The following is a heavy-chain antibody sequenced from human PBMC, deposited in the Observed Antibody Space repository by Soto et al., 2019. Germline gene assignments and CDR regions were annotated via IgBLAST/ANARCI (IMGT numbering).Heavy chain of an antibody. CDR3: ARAVYCGDDCYSYGMDV. J-gene: IGHJ6*02. CDR2: INPHSGST. Sequence: QVQVVQSGAEVKKPGASVKISCKTSGYSFTDDYLHWVRQATGQGLEWVGWINPHSGSTNFAQKFLGRVSMTRDTSISTAYMELFSLTSDDTAIYYCARAVYCGDDCYSYGMDVWGQGTTVTVSS. CDR1: GYSFTDDY. V-gene: IGHV1-2*02. D-gene: IGHD2-21*02.